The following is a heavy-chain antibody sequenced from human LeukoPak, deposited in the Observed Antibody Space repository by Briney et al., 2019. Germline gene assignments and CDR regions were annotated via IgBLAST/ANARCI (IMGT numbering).Heavy chain of an antibody. J-gene: IGHJ5*02. CDR2: IYTSGST. CDR3: ARDHIDGFNPNNWFAP. V-gene: IGHV4-4*07. D-gene: IGHD5-24*01. CDR1: GGSISSYY. Sequence: SETLSLTCTVSGGSISSYYWSWIRQPAGKGLEWIGRIYTSGSTNYNPSLKSRVTLSLDASKNQISLTLSSVTAADTAVYYCARDHIDGFNPNNWFAPWGQGTLVTVSS.